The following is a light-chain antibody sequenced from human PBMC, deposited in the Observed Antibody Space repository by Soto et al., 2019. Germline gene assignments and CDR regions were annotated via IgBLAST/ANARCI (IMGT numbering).Light chain of an antibody. CDR2: KAS. V-gene: IGKV1-5*03. CDR1: QSISSW. J-gene: IGKJ1*01. CDR3: QQYNSYWT. Sequence: DIQMTQSPSTLSASVGDRVTITCRASQSISSWLAWYQQKPGKAPKLLIYKASSLESGVPSRSSGSGSGTEFTLTISSLQHDDFATYYCQQYNSYWTFGQGTKVEIK.